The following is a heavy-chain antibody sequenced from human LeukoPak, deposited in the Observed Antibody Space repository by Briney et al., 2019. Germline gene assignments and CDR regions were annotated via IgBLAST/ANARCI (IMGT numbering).Heavy chain of an antibody. J-gene: IGHJ4*02. D-gene: IGHD5-24*01. CDR1: GGSISSSSYY. CDR3: ARQQRWLQYRYFDY. V-gene: IGHV4-39*01. Sequence: PSETLSLTCTVSGGSISSSSYYWGWIRQPPGKGLEWIGEINHSGSTNYNPSLKSRVTISVDTSKNQFSLKLSSVTAADTAVYYCARQQRWLQYRYFDYWGQGTLVTVSS. CDR2: INHSGST.